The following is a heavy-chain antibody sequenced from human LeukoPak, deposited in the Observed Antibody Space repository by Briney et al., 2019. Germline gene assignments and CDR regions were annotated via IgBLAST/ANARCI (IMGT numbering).Heavy chain of an antibody. CDR1: GFTFSSYS. D-gene: IGHD6-13*01. V-gene: IGHV3-48*01. CDR3: ARDSPGGYSRY. Sequence: GGSLRLSCAASGFTFSSYSMTWVRQAPGKGLEWVSYISSSSSTIYYADSVKGRFTISRDNAKNSLYLQMNSLRAEDTAVYYCARDSPGGYSRYWGQGTLVTVSS. CDR2: ISSSSSTI. J-gene: IGHJ4*02.